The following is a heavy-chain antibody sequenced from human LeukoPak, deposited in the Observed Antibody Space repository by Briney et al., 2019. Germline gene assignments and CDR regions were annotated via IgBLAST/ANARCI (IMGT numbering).Heavy chain of an antibody. D-gene: IGHD3-16*01. V-gene: IGHV4-39*07. CDR2: IYYSGST. Sequence: TPSETLSLTCTVSGGSISSSSYYWGWIRQPPGKGLEWIGSIYYSGSTYYNPSLKSRVTISVDTSKNQFSLKLSSVTAADTAVYYCARLGDYYYYMDVWGKGTTVTVSS. CDR3: ARLGDYYYYMDV. CDR1: GGSISSSSYY. J-gene: IGHJ6*03.